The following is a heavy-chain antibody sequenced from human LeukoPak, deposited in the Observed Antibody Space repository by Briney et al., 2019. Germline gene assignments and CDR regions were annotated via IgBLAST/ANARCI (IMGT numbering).Heavy chain of an antibody. J-gene: IGHJ4*02. CDR2: IYPGDSDV. Sequence: GESLKISCKGSGYSFTNYWIGWVRQVPGKGLEWMGIIYPGDSDVRYSPSFQGQVTISADKSISTAYPQWSSLRASDTAMYYCARASRDGYNQNFDHWGQGTLVTVSS. CDR1: GYSFTNYW. CDR3: ARASRDGYNQNFDH. D-gene: IGHD5-24*01. V-gene: IGHV5-51*01.